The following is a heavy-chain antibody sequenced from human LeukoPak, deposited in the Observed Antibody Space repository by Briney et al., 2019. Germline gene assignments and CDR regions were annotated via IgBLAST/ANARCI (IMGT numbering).Heavy chain of an antibody. J-gene: IGHJ4*02. D-gene: IGHD3-22*01. CDR3: ARDRSYYDSSGYY. CDR2: ISSSGSTI. V-gene: IGHV3-48*03. CDR1: GFTCSSYE. Sequence: GGSVTLSCSASGFTCSSYEMKWLRHAPGQGWEGFSYISSSGSTIYYADSVKGRFTISSDNAKNSLYLQMNSLRAEDTAVYYCARDRSYYDSSGYYWGQGTLVTVSS.